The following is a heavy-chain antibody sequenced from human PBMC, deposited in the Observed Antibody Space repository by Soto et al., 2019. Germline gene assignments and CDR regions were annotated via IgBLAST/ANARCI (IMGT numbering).Heavy chain of an antibody. CDR1: GYTFTSYD. Sequence: ASVKVSCKASGYTFTSYDINWVRQATGQGLEWMGWMNPNSGNTGYAQKFQGRVTMTRNTSISTAYMELSSLRAEDTAVYYCASTDTAMPNYGMDVWGQGTTVTVSS. CDR2: MNPNSGNT. D-gene: IGHD5-18*01. J-gene: IGHJ6*02. V-gene: IGHV1-8*01. CDR3: ASTDTAMPNYGMDV.